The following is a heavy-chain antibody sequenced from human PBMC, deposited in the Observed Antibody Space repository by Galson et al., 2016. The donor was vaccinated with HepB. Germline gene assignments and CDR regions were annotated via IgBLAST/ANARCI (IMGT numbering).Heavy chain of an antibody. Sequence: SLRLSCAASGFTFSYYAIHWVRQAPGKGLEWVAVISYDGSNKYYADSVKGRFTISRDNSKNMLYLQMNSPRAEDTAVYYCARSVWRWRGMDAWGQGTTVTVSS. CDR2: ISYDGSNK. J-gene: IGHJ6*02. V-gene: IGHV3-30*04. CDR1: GFTFSYYA. D-gene: IGHD2-21*01. CDR3: ARSVWRWRGMDA.